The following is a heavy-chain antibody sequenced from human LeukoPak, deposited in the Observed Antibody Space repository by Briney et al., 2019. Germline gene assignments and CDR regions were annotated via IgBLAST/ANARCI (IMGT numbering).Heavy chain of an antibody. CDR2: INHSGST. J-gene: IGHJ5*02. V-gene: IGHV4-34*01. Sequence: PETLSLTCAVYGGSFSGYYWSWIRQPPGKGLEWIGEINHSGSTNYNPSLKSRVTISVDTSMNQFSLKLSSVTAADTAVYYCARDLALYCSSTSCYSSWFDPWGQGTLVTVSS. D-gene: IGHD2-2*01. CDR3: ARDLALYCSSTSCYSSWFDP. CDR1: GGSFSGYY.